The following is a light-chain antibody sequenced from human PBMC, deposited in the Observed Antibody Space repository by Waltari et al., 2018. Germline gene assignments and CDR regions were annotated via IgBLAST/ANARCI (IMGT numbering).Light chain of an antibody. Sequence: ETVMTQSPAPLSLSPWEPAILSCRASRAIANNLAWYQQKPGQALRLLIYDASTRATGVPARFSGSWSGTEFTLTITSLQSEDSAVYFCQQFNTRYSFGQGTKLEIK. J-gene: IGKJ2*01. CDR1: RAIANN. CDR3: QQFNTRYS. CDR2: DAS. V-gene: IGKV3-15*01.